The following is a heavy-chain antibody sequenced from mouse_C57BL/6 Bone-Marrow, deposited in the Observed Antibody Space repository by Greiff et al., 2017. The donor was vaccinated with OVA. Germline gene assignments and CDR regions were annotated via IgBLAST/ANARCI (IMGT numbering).Heavy chain of an antibody. CDR3: AKRGTLGAMDY. V-gene: IGHV2-3*01. CDR1: GFSLTSYA. CDR2: IWGDGST. Sequence: VHLVESGPGLVAPSQSLSITCTVSGFSLTSYAISWVRQPPGKGLEWLGVIWGDGSTNSHSALISRLSISKDNSKSQVFLKLNSLQTDDTATYYCAKRGTLGAMDYWGQGTSVTVSS. D-gene: IGHD4-1*01. J-gene: IGHJ4*01.